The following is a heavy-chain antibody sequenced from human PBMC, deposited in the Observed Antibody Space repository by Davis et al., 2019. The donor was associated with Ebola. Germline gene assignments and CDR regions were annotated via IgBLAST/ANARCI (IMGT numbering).Heavy chain of an antibody. CDR3: ARVNYDSSGPKDYGMDV. J-gene: IGHJ6*02. Sequence: MPSETLSLTCTVSGGSISSYYWSWIRQPPGKGLEWIGYIYYSGSTNYNPSLKSRVTISVDTSKNQFSLKLSSVTAADTAVYYCARVNYDSSGPKDYGMDVWGQGTTVTVSS. CDR1: GGSISSYY. V-gene: IGHV4-59*01. D-gene: IGHD3-22*01. CDR2: IYYSGST.